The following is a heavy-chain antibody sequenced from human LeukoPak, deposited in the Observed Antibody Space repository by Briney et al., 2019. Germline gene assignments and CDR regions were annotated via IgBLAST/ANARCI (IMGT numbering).Heavy chain of an antibody. V-gene: IGHV5-51*01. D-gene: IGHD5-12*01. J-gene: IGHJ4*02. Sequence: GESLKISCKGSGYSFTSYWIGWVRRMPGKDLVWMGVIYPGDSDTRCSPSFEGQVTISADKSISTAYLQWSSLKASDTAMYYCARQAEGGYPRPYYFDYWGQGTLVTVSS. CDR3: ARQAEGGYPRPYYFDY. CDR1: GYSFTSYW. CDR2: IYPGDSDT.